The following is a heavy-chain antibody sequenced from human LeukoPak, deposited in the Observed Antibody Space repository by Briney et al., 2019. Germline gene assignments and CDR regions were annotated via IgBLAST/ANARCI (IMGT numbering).Heavy chain of an antibody. J-gene: IGHJ6*02. V-gene: IGHV1-2*02. CDR2: INPNSGGT. D-gene: IGHD2-2*01. CDR1: GYTFTGHY. Sequence: ASVKVSCKASGYTFTGHYMHWVRQAPGQGLEWMGWINPNSGGTNYAQKFQGRVTMTRDTSISTAYMELSRLRSDDTAVYYCARDRCSSTSCYARSDYYYGMDVWGQGTTVTVSS. CDR3: ARDRCSSTSCYARSDYYYGMDV.